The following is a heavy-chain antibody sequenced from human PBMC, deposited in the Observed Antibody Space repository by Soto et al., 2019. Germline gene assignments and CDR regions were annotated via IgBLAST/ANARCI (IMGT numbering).Heavy chain of an antibody. Sequence: QVQLQESGPGLVKPSETLSLTCTVTGVSISSSLWTWIRQPPGKGLEWIGNIHHSGSTSSNPSLKSRVTILVDTSKNQFALKLSSVTAADTAVYFCARGSGWHFYWGQGNLVTVSS. CDR1: GVSISSSL. CDR3: ARGSGWHFY. CDR2: IHHSGST. V-gene: IGHV4-59*08. D-gene: IGHD6-19*01. J-gene: IGHJ4*02.